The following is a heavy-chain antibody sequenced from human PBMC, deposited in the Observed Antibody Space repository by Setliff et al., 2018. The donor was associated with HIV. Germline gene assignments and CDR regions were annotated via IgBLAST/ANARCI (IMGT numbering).Heavy chain of an antibody. J-gene: IGHJ4*02. CDR1: GGTFSNYA. CDR3: AREHSTTWPYFDF. D-gene: IGHD6-13*01. Sequence: GASVKVSCKASGGTFSNYAISWVRQAPGQGPEWMGGIIPMYGVTNYAQKFQGRVTITTDESTSTAYMELSSLRSEDTAVYYCAREHSTTWPYFDFWGQGTLVTVSS. V-gene: IGHV1-69*05. CDR2: IIPMYGVT.